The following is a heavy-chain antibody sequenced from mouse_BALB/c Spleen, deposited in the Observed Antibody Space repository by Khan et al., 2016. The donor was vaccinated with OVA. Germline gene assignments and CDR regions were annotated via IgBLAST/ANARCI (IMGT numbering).Heavy chain of an antibody. CDR2: KFPGSVST. CDR1: GYTFSSYW. V-gene: IGHV1-9*01. D-gene: IGHD2-2*01. Sequence: QVQLQQSGGDLMKPGASVKISCKATGYTFSSYWIEWVKQRPGHGLEWIGQKFPGSVSTTYNEKFKGKATFTADTSSNPAYMQLNSLTPEDAAVYYGARGGYGGFAYGGRGTLVTVSA. J-gene: IGHJ3*01. CDR3: ARGGYGGFAY.